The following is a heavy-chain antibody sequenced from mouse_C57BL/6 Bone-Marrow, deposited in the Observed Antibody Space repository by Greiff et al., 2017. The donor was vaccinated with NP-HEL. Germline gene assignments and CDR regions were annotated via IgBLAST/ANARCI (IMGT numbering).Heavy chain of an antibody. CDR2: IYPRSGNT. D-gene: IGHD1-1*01. Sequence: QVQLQQSGAELARPGASVKLSCKASGYTFTSYGISWVKQRTGQGLEWIGEIYPRSGNTYYNEKFKGKATLTADKSSSTAYMELRSLTSEDSAVYFWAPDITTAWYFDVWGAGTTVTVSS. V-gene: IGHV1-81*01. CDR3: APDITTAWYFDV. J-gene: IGHJ1*01. CDR1: GYTFTSYG.